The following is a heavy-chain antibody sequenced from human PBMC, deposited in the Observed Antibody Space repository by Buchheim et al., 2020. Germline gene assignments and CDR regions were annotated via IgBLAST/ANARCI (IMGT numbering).Heavy chain of an antibody. D-gene: IGHD2-21*02. CDR3: AISDGVCGGDCYSPYYYYGMDV. CDR1: GYSFTSYW. V-gene: IGHV5-51*01. CDR2: IYPGDSDT. Sequence: EVQLVQSGAEVKKPGESLKISCKGSGYSFTSYWIGWVRQMPGKGLEWMGIIYPGDSDTRYSPSFQGQVTISADKSISTAYLQWSSLKASDTAMYYCAISDGVCGGDCYSPYYYYGMDVWGQGTT. J-gene: IGHJ6*02.